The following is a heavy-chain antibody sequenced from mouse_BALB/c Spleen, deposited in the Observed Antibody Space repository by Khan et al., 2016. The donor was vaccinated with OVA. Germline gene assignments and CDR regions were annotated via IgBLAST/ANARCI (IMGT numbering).Heavy chain of an antibody. J-gene: IGHJ4*01. CDR2: ISTYTGEP. CDR1: GYTFTNYG. CDR3: TRPPHFSYVLVY. V-gene: IGHV9-3-1*01. Sequence: QIQLVQSGPELKKPGETVKISCKASGYTFTNYGMNWVKQAPGKALKWMGWISTYTGEPTSADDFKGRFAFAVETSASTAYLQINNLKNEDTATYFCTRPPHFSYVLVYWGQGTSVTVAA.